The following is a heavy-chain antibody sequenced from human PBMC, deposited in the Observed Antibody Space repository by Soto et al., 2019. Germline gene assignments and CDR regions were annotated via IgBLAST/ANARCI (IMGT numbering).Heavy chain of an antibody. CDR3: AKKRVVPIGSVYFDY. D-gene: IGHD2-2*01. Sequence: HPGGSLRLSCAASGFTFSSYAMSWVRQAPGKGLEWVSVIAGSGGGDYTDYADSVKGRFTISRDNSKSTLYLQMNSLRAEDTAVYYCAKKRVVPIGSVYFDYWGQGILVTVSS. J-gene: IGHJ4*02. CDR1: GFTFSSYA. V-gene: IGHV3-23*01. CDR2: IAGSGGGDYT.